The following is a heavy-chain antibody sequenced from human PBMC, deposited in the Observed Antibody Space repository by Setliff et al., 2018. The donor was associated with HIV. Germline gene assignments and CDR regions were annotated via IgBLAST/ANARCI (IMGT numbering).Heavy chain of an antibody. Sequence: GESLKISCKGSGYNFNSHWIGWVRQMPGKGLEWMGIIYPGDSDTRYSPSFQGQVTISADKSISTAYLQWSSLKASDTAMYYCARGRRGEQLVFDYWGQGTLVTVSS. CDR2: IYPGDSDT. J-gene: IGHJ4*02. CDR1: GYNFNSHW. D-gene: IGHD6-13*01. CDR3: ARGRRGEQLVFDY. V-gene: IGHV5-51*01.